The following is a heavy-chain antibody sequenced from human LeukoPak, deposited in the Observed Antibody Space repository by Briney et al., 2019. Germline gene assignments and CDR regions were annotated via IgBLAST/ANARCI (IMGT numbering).Heavy chain of an antibody. CDR2: IKEDGSAK. D-gene: IGHD1-26*01. J-gene: IGHJ4*02. Sequence: GGSLRLSCAAPGFTFNGYWMSWVRQAPGQGLEWVANIKEDGSAKYYVDSVKGRFIISRDNTKNSLYLQMNSLRIEDTAVYYCVPHLSSGGYSVFHNWGQGTGVTVSS. CDR3: VPHLSSGGYSVFHN. CDR1: GFTFNGYW. V-gene: IGHV3-7*01.